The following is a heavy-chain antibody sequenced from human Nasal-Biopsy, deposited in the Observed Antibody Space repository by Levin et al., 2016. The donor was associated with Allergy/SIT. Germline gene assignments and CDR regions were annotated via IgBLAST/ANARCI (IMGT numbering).Heavy chain of an antibody. Sequence: GGSLRLSCAASGLTFSSYGMSWVRQAPGKGPEWVSSISASGGLTYYADSMKGRFTVSRDNSKNTLYLQMNSLRAEDTAMYYCAKIGQLGHWYFDLWGRGTLVTVSS. J-gene: IGHJ2*01. V-gene: IGHV3-23*01. D-gene: IGHD6-6*01. CDR1: GLTFSSYG. CDR2: ISASGGLT. CDR3: AKIGQLGHWYFDL.